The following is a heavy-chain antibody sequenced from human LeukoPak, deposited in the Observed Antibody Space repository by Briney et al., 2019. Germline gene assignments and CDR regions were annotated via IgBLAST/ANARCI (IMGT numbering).Heavy chain of an antibody. D-gene: IGHD2-15*01. Sequence: ASVKVSCKASRYTFTSYGISWVRQAPGQGLEWLEYISAYNGNTNDAQKVQGRSTMTTDTYTSTAYMEMRSLRSDDTAVYYCARDCSGSSCYWIHWGQGTLVTVSS. V-gene: IGHV1-18*01. CDR2: ISAYNGNT. CDR3: ARDCSGSSCYWIH. J-gene: IGHJ4*02. CDR1: RYTFTSYG.